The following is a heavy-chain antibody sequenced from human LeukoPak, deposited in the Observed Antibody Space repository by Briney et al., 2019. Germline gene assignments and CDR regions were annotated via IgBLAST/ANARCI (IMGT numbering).Heavy chain of an antibody. D-gene: IGHD4-17*01. J-gene: IGHJ4*02. CDR1: GYTFTGDY. Sequence: ASVKVSCKASGYTFTGDYMHWVRQAPGQGLEWMGRINPNSGGTNYAQKFQGRVTMTRDTSISTAYMELSRLRSDDTAVYYCATDVQNDYGDGGFFGVDYWGQGTLVTVSS. V-gene: IGHV1-2*06. CDR3: ATDVQNDYGDGGFFGVDY. CDR2: INPNSGGT.